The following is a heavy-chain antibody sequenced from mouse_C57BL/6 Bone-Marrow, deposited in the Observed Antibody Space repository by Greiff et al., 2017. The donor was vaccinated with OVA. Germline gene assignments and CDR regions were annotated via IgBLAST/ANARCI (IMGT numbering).Heavy chain of an antibody. Sequence: EVQLLESGGGLVQPGGSLKLSCAASGIDFSRYWMSWVRRAPGQGLEWIGEINPDSSTINYAPSLKDKFIISRDNAKNTLYLQMSNVRSEDTALDYCAREVVTVYYAMDYWGQGTSVTVSS. D-gene: IGHD2-1*01. J-gene: IGHJ4*01. V-gene: IGHV4-1*01. CDR1: GIDFSRYW. CDR2: INPDSSTI. CDR3: AREVVTVYYAMDY.